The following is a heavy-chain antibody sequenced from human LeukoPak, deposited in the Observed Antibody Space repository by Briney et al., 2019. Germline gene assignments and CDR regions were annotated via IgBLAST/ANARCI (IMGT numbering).Heavy chain of an antibody. CDR2: INSDGSST. D-gene: IGHD1-26*01. CDR1: GFTFDDYA. Sequence: GGSLRLSCAASGFTFDDYAMHWVRQAPGKGLVWVSRINSDGSSTSYADSVKGRFTISRDNAKNTLYLQMNSLRAEDTAVYYCARVNADEWELFPFDYWGQGTLVTVSS. CDR3: ARVNADEWELFPFDY. J-gene: IGHJ4*02. V-gene: IGHV3-74*01.